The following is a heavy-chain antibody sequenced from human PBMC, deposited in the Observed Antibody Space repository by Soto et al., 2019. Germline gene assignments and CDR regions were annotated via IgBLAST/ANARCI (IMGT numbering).Heavy chain of an antibody. J-gene: IGHJ6*02. CDR3: ATDFDMPRHNYYYNMDV. CDR1: GFTFSSYG. V-gene: IGHV3-33*01. CDR2: IWHDGSHK. D-gene: IGHD3-9*01. Sequence: QVQLMESGGGVVQPGTSLRLSCGVSGFTFSSYGMHWVRQAPGNGLEWVAVIWHDGSHKYYADSVKGRFTISRDNSENTLYLQMKSLRAEDTAVYYCATDFDMPRHNYYYNMDVWGQGTTVIVSS.